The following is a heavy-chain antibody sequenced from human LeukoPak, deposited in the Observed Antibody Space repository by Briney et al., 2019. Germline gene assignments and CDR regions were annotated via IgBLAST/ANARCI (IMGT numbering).Heavy chain of an antibody. V-gene: IGHV4-59*08. J-gene: IGHJ4*02. CDR2: IFYSGST. CDR1: GGSISSYY. D-gene: IGHD2-15*01. Sequence: PSETLSLTCSVSGGSISSYYWSWIRQPPGKGLEWIGYIFYSGSTNYNPSLKSRVTISLDTSKNQFSLKLSSVTAADTAVYYCATSLRTGGIFDYWGQGTLVTVSS. CDR3: ATSLRTGGIFDY.